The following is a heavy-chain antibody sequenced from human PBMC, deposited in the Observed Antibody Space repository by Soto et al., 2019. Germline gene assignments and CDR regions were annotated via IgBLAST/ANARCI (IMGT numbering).Heavy chain of an antibody. CDR2: IIPIFGTA. Sequence: QVQLVQSGAEVKKPGSSVKVSCKASGGTFSSYAISWVRQAPGQGLEWMGGIIPIFGTANYAQKFQGRVTITADESTSTAYMELSSLRSEDTAVYYCARDGRRYCSGSSCYPYYFDYWGQGTLVTVSS. CDR1: GGTFSSYA. CDR3: ARDGRRYCSGSSCYPYYFDY. D-gene: IGHD2-15*01. V-gene: IGHV1-69*12. J-gene: IGHJ4*02.